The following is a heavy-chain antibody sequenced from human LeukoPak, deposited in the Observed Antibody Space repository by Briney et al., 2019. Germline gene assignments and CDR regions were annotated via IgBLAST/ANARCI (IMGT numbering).Heavy chain of an antibody. CDR2: IIPIFGTA. Sequence: SSVKVSCKASGGTFSSYAISWVRQAPGQGLEWMGGIIPIFGTANYAQKFQGRVTITTDESTSTAYMELSSLRSEDTAVYYCARGRGYDILTGPHAPQYYFDYWGQGTLVTVSS. V-gene: IGHV1-69*05. CDR3: ARGRGYDILTGPHAPQYYFDY. J-gene: IGHJ4*02. D-gene: IGHD3-9*01. CDR1: GGTFSSYA.